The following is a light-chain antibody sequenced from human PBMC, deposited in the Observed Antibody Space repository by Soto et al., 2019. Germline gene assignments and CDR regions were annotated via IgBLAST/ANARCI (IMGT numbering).Light chain of an antibody. V-gene: IGKV3-20*01. J-gene: IGKJ4*01. CDR1: ENINSSF. CDR3: QQYGSSPPLT. Sequence: EVVLTQSPGTLSLSPGETATLSCRVSENINSSFLAWYQQKPGQAPRLLIYGASNRATGIPDRFSGSGSGTDFTLTISRLEPADFAIYYCQQYGSSPPLTFGGGTKVEIK. CDR2: GAS.